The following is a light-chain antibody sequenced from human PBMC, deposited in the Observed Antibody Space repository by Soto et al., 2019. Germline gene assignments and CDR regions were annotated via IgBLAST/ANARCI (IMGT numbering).Light chain of an antibody. Sequence: QSVLTQSPSASASPGASVKLTCTLSSGHSDYAIAWHQQQPEKGPRYLMKVTSDGSHTKGDGIPDRFSGSSSGADRYLTLSSLRSDDEADYYCQSWGTGGVFGGGTKLTVL. J-gene: IGLJ3*02. CDR1: SGHSDYA. CDR3: QSWGTGGV. V-gene: IGLV4-69*01. CDR2: VTSDGSH.